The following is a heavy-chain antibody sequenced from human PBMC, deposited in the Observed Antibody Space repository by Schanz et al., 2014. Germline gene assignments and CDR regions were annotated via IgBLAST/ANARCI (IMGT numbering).Heavy chain of an antibody. CDR3: AKSYDTSGYSGFDY. V-gene: IGHV3-30*18. CDR2: ITYDGSNK. CDR1: GFTFSGYG. D-gene: IGHD3-22*01. J-gene: IGHJ4*02. Sequence: QVQLVESGGGVVQPGRSLRLSCAASGFTFSGYGMHWVRQAPGKGLEWVAAITYDGSNKYYAESVKGRFAISRDNSKDTLYLQMNSLRTEDTAVYFCAKSYDTSGYSGFDYWGQGTPVTVSS.